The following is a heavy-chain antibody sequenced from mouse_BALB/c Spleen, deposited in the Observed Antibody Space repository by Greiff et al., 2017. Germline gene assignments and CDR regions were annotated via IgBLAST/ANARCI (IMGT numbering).Heavy chain of an antibody. V-gene: IGHV1S34*01. CDR3: ATQYGNYWFAY. Sequence: LVKTGASVKISCKASGYSFTGYYMHWVKQSHGKSLELIGYISCYNGATSYNQKFKGKATFTVDTSSSTAYMQFNSLTSEDSAVYYCATQYGNYWFAYWGQGTLVTVSA. J-gene: IGHJ3*01. CDR2: ISCYNGAT. D-gene: IGHD2-10*02. CDR1: GYSFTGYY.